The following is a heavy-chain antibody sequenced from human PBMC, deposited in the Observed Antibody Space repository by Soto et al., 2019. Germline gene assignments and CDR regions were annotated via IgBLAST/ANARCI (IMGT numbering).Heavy chain of an antibody. J-gene: IGHJ4*02. V-gene: IGHV1-18*01. CDR2: ISTYNGNT. CDR1: GYTFTTYG. CDR3: ARGPTDYYDISGNYFLDQ. D-gene: IGHD3-22*01. Sequence: QVPLVQSGAEVKKPGASMKVSCKASGYTFTTYGMSWVRQAPGQGLDWMGWISTYNGNTKYAESLQGRVSMTTDTTASTAYLELKSLTSDDTAVYYCARGPTDYYDISGNYFLDQWGQGTLVTVSS.